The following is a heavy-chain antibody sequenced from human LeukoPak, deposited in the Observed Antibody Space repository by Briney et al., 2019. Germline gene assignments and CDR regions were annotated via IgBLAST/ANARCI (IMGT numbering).Heavy chain of an antibody. Sequence: GGSLRLSCAASGFTFDDYAMHWVRQAPGKGLEWVSGISWNSGRIGYADSVKGRFTISRDNAKRSLFLQMNSLRAEDTALYYCAKAVGWGKIDYWGQGTLVTVSS. J-gene: IGHJ4*02. V-gene: IGHV3-9*01. CDR2: ISWNSGRI. CDR3: AKAVGWGKIDY. D-gene: IGHD7-27*01. CDR1: GFTFDDYA.